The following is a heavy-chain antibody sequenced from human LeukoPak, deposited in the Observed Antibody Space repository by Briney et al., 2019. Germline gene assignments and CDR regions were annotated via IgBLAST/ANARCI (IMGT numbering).Heavy chain of an antibody. CDR2: ISSNGGST. J-gene: IGHJ6*03. CDR3: ARKKSDIVVPSRMNDDYYYYYMDV. V-gene: IGHV3-64*01. CDR1: GFTFSSYA. D-gene: IGHD2-2*01. Sequence: GGSLRLSCAASGFTFSSYAMHWVRQAPGKGLEYVSAISSNGGSTYYANSVKGRFTISRDNSKNTLYLQMGSLRAEDMAVYYCARKKSDIVVPSRMNDDYYYYYMDVWGKGTTVTVSS.